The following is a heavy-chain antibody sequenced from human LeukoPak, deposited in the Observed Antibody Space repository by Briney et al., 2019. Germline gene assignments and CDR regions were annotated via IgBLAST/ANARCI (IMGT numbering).Heavy chain of an antibody. CDR1: GFTFSSYS. Sequence: GGSLRLSCAASGFTFSSYSMNWVRQAPGKGLEWVSYISSSSSTIYYADSVKGRFTISRDNAKNSLYLQMNSLRAEDTAVYYCARDPYYDFWSGPNREDYWGQGTLVTVST. D-gene: IGHD3-3*01. J-gene: IGHJ4*02. CDR2: ISSSSSTI. V-gene: IGHV3-48*01. CDR3: ARDPYYDFWSGPNREDY.